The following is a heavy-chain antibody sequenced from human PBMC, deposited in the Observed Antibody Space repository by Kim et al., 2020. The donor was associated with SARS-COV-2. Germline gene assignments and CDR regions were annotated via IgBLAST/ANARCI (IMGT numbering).Heavy chain of an antibody. V-gene: IGHV4-39*07. J-gene: IGHJ3*02. CDR3: ARGLTTVSSDAFDI. D-gene: IGHD4-17*01. Sequence: TPSRKTRVTISVDTSKNQFSLKLTAVPAADTAVYYCARGLTTVSSDAFDIWGQGTVVTVSS.